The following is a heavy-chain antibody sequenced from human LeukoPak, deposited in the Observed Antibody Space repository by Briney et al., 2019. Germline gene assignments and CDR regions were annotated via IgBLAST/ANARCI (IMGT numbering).Heavy chain of an antibody. CDR3: ATMTTVALEYFQH. Sequence: GGSLRLSCAASGFTFESYTIHWVRQAPGKGLEWVALVSYGGSNKYYIDSVKGRFTISRDNSKNTLYLQMNSLRPEDTAVYYCATMTTVALEYFQHWGQGTLVTVFS. V-gene: IGHV3-30-3*01. J-gene: IGHJ1*01. CDR2: VSYGGSNK. D-gene: IGHD4-23*01. CDR1: GFTFESYT.